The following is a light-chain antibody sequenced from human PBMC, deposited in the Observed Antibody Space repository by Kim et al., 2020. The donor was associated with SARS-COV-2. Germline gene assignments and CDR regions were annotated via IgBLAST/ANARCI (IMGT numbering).Light chain of an antibody. J-gene: IGKJ1*01. V-gene: IGKV1-13*02. Sequence: AIQLTQSPSSLSASVGDRVTITCRASQGIAGALAWYQQKPGKVPNLLIYDASSLESGVPSRFSGSGSGTDFTLSISSLQPEDFATYYCQQFYTYPRTFGQGTKVDIK. CDR3: QQFYTYPRT. CDR2: DAS. CDR1: QGIAGA.